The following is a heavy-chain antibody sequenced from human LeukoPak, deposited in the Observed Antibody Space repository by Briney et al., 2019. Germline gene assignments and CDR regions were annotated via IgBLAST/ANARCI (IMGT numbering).Heavy chain of an antibody. Sequence: PSETLSLTCTVSGGSISSSSYYWGWIRQPPGKGLEWIGSIYYSGSTYYNPSLKSRVTISVDTSKNQFSLKLSSVTAADTAVYYCARTTGRSYYYYYMDVWGKGTTVTVSS. V-gene: IGHV4-39*07. CDR1: GGSISSSSYY. D-gene: IGHD3-9*01. J-gene: IGHJ6*03. CDR2: IYYSGST. CDR3: ARTTGRSYYYYYMDV.